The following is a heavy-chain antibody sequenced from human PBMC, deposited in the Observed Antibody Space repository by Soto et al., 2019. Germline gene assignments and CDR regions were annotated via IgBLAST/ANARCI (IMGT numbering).Heavy chain of an antibody. D-gene: IGHD6-13*01. CDR3: TTESRYSSSWPRDY. V-gene: IGHV3-15*01. J-gene: IGHJ4*02. CDR2: IKSKTDGGTT. CDR1: GFTFSNAW. Sequence: GGALRLSCAASGFTFSNAWMSWVRQAPGKGLEWVGRIKSKTDGGTTDYAAPVKGRFTISRDDSKNTLYLQMNSLKTEDTAVYYCTTESRYSSSWPRDYWGQGTLVTVSS.